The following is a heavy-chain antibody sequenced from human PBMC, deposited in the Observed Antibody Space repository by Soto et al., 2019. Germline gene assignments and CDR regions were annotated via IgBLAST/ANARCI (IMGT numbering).Heavy chain of an antibody. CDR3: ARARDIVVVPAAIGTWFDP. Sequence: SETLSLTCTVSGGSISRGGYYWSWIRQHPGKGLEWIGYIYYSGSTYYNPSLKSRVTISVDTSKNQFSLKLSSVTAADTAVYYCARARDIVVVPAAIGTWFDPWGQGTLVTVSS. V-gene: IGHV4-31*03. CDR1: GGSISRGGYY. D-gene: IGHD2-2*01. CDR2: IYYSGST. J-gene: IGHJ5*02.